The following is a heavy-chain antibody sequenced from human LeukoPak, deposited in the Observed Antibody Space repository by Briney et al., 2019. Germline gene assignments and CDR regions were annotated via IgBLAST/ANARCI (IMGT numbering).Heavy chain of an antibody. V-gene: IGHV3-30*18. J-gene: IGHJ4*02. CDR3: AKLRGYSSGCFDY. CDR2: ISYDGSNK. D-gene: IGHD6-19*01. CDR1: GFTFSSYG. Sequence: GGSLRLSCAASGFTFSSYGMHWVRQAPGKGLEWVAVISYDGSNKYYADSVKGRFTISRDNSKNTLYLQMNSLRAEDTAVYYCAKLRGYSSGCFDYWGQGTLVTVSS.